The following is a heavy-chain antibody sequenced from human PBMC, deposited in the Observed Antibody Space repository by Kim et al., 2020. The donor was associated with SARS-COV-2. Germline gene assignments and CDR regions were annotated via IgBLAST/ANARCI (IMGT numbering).Heavy chain of an antibody. CDR1: GGSISTYY. CDR2: IYYSWTT. V-gene: IGHV4-59*08. D-gene: IGHD1-1*01. Sequence: SETLSLTCSVSGGSISTYYWSWIRQPQGKGLEWVGYIYYSWTTNYNPSLKNRVTISIDTSKSQLSLKLTSVTASDTVVYYCARLPSGTPWFDPWGQGTLVTVSS. CDR3: ARLPSGTPWFDP. J-gene: IGHJ5*02.